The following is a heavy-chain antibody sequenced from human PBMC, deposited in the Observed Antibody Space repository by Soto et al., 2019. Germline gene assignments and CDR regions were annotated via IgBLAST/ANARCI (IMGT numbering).Heavy chain of an antibody. CDR2: FHSNENS. D-gene: IGHD6-13*01. Sequence: ETLSLTCSVSAGSISTSNWSWIRQPAEKRPELIGRFHSNENSHYNTSLRSRVSMSMETSKKEIYLELTSVTAAETAVYYCVRHVAAVGNDGFDPWAQGTLVNVSS. V-gene: IGHV4-4*07. J-gene: IGHJ5*02. CDR1: AGSISTSN. CDR3: VRHVAAVGNDGFDP.